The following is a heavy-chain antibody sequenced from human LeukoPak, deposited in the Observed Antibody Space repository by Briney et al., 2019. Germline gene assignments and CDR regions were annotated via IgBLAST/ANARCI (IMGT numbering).Heavy chain of an antibody. D-gene: IGHD6-13*01. V-gene: IGHV3-7*03. CDR2: IKQDGSER. J-gene: IGHJ5*02. CDR1: GFTFGDHA. Sequence: GGSLRLSCTASGFTFGDHAMSWVRQAPGKGLEWVANIKQDGSERNYVDSVKGRFTISRDNAKNSLYLRMNSLRAEDTAVYYCARGASSSPWGQGTLVTVSS. CDR3: ARGASSSP.